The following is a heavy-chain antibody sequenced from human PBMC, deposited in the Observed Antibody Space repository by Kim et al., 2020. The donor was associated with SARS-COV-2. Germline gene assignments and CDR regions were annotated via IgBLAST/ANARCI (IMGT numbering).Heavy chain of an antibody. D-gene: IGHD2-2*03. J-gene: IGHJ4*02. CDR3: MKGGWGWIWDH. CDR1: GFTFTGYA. CDR2: IDGSDGTT. V-gene: IGHV3-23*01. Sequence: GGSLRLSCTTSGFTFTGYAMSWVRQAPGKGLEWVSSIDGSDGTTYYVDSVKGRFTISRDNSKNTLYWQMSNLRAEDTAVYYCMKGGWGWIWDHWGQGPLGTVSS.